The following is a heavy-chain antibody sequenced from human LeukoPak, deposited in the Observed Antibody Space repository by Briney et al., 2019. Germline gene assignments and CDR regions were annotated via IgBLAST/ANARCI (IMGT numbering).Heavy chain of an antibody. D-gene: IGHD1-26*01. CDR1: GFTFSRYW. J-gene: IGHJ6*03. CDR3: ARGAGSYYVDYYYYYMDV. V-gene: IGHV3-7*01. CDR2: IKEDGSEK. Sequence: PGGSLRLSCAASGFTFSRYWMSWVRQAPGKGLEWVANIKEDGSEKYYVDSVKGRFTISRDNAKNSLYLQMNSLRAEDTAAYYCARGAGSYYVDYYYYYMDVWGKGTTVTVSS.